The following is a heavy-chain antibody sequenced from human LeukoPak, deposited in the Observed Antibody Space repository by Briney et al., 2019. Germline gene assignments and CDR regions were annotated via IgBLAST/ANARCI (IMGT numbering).Heavy chain of an antibody. CDR2: INPSGGST. Sequence: GSLRVSCKASGYTFTSYYMHRVRQAPGQEVEWMGIINPSGGSTSYAQKYQRRHTMTRDTSTSTVYMELSRLRSEDTAVYYCAREGGTMVRDYWGQGTLVTVSS. CDR3: AREGGTMVRDY. D-gene: IGHD3-10*01. J-gene: IGHJ4*02. V-gene: IGHV1-46*01. CDR1: GYTFTSYY.